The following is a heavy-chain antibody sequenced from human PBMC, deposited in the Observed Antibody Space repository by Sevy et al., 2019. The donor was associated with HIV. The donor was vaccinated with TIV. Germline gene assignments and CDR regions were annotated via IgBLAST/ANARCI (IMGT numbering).Heavy chain of an antibody. D-gene: IGHD5-12*01. CDR1: GFTFSSYA. J-gene: IGHJ4*02. Sequence: GGSLRRSCAASGFTFSSYALHWVRQAPGKGLEWVADVAYEGINKYYAESVKGRFTISRDNSKNTLYLQMNSLRPEDTALYYCARSSRGYSGYGPLDYWGQGALVTVSS. V-gene: IGHV3-30-3*01. CDR3: ARSSRGYSGYGPLDY. CDR2: VAYEGINK.